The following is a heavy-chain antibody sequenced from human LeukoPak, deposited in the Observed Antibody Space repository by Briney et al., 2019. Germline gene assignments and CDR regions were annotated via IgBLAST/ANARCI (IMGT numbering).Heavy chain of an antibody. V-gene: IGHV3-11*04. D-gene: IGHD2-2*01. CDR1: GFTFSDYY. J-gene: IGHJ4*02. Sequence: GGSLRLSCAASGFTFSDYYMSWIRQAPGKGLEWVSYISSSGRTIYYADSVKGRFTIYRDNAKTSLYLHMNSLRAEDTAVYYCARADCSSTNCYEFDYWGQGTLVTVSS. CDR3: ARADCSSTNCYEFDY. CDR2: ISSSGRTI.